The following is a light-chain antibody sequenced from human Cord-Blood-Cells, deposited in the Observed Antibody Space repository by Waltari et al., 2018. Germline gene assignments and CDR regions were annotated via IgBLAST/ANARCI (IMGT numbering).Light chain of an antibody. CDR1: QGISSY. CDR2: AAS. J-gene: IGKJ2*01. Sequence: AIRMTQSPSSFSASTGDRVTITCRASQGISSYLAWYQQKPGKAPKLLIYAASTLQSGVPSSFGGSGSGTDFTLTISCLQSEDFATYYCQQYYSYPYTFGQGTKLEIK. V-gene: IGKV1-8*01. CDR3: QQYYSYPYT.